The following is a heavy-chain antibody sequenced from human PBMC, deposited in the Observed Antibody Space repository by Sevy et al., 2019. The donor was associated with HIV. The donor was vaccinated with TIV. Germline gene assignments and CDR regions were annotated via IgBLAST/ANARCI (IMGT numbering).Heavy chain of an antibody. V-gene: IGHV3-7*01. D-gene: IGHD2-8*01. J-gene: IGHJ5*01. CDR2: IKQDGGDR. Sequence: GGSLRLSCTTSGFRFSDFWMNWVRQAPGKGLEWVANIKQDGGDRYYVDSVKSRFTISRDNAKNSLYLQMNSLTVEDRAVYYSARVRGYICSHGVCSPCNCDSWGQGTLVTVSS. CDR1: GFRFSDFW. CDR3: ARVRGYICSHGVCSPCNCDS.